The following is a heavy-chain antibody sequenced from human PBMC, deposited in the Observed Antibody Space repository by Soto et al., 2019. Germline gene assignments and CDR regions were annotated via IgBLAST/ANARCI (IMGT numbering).Heavy chain of an antibody. J-gene: IGHJ4*02. CDR1: GFTFSSYS. V-gene: IGHV3-21*01. Sequence: GGSLRLSCAASGFTFSSYSMNWVRQAPGKGLEWVSSISSSSSYIYYADSVKGRFTISRDNAKNSLYLQMNSLRAEDTAVYYCARDLGILRIAAAAGFVYWGQGTLVTVSS. D-gene: IGHD6-13*01. CDR2: ISSSSSYI. CDR3: ARDLGILRIAAAAGFVY.